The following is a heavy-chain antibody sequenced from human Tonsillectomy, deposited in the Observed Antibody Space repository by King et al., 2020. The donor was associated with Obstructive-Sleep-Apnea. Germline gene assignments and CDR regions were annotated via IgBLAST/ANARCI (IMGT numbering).Heavy chain of an antibody. CDR3: AKEPRDHDGVSDY. CDR1: GFPFRSYA. CDR2: IIGSGGSP. J-gene: IGHJ4*02. D-gene: IGHD2-8*01. V-gene: IGHV3-23*04. Sequence: VPLVASGGGLVPPGGSLRLSCAASGFPFRSYAMSWVRQAPGKGLEWVSAIIGSGGSPYYADSVQGRFTISRDNSKNTLYLQMNSLRAEDTAVYYCAKEPRDHDGVSDYGGQGTLVTVSS.